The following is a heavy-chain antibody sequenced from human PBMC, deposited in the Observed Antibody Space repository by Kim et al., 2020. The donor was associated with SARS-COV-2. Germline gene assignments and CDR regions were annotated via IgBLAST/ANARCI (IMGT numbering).Heavy chain of an antibody. J-gene: IGHJ4*02. Sequence: SETLSLTCTVSGGSISSSSYYWGWIRQPPGKGLEWIGSIYYSGSTYYNPSLKSRVTISVDTSKNQFSLKLSSVTAADTAVYYCASPYYYDSSGYYSVVSEIRHIFGGIDYWGQGTLVTVSS. CDR3: ASPYYYDSSGYYSVVSEIRHIFGGIDY. CDR1: GGSISSSSYY. V-gene: IGHV4-39*07. CDR2: IYYSGST. D-gene: IGHD3-22*01.